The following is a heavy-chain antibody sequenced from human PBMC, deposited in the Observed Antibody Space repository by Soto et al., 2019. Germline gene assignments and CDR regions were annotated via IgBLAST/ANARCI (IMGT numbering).Heavy chain of an antibody. CDR1: GGSFSGYY. V-gene: IGHV4-34*01. CDR3: ASSGSGSFYPNWFDP. CDR2: INHSGST. J-gene: IGHJ5*02. D-gene: IGHD3-10*01. Sequence: QVQLQQWGAGLLKPSETLSLTCAVYGGSFSGYYWSWIRQPPGKGLEWIGEINHSGSTNYNPSLKSRVTISVDTSKNQCSLKLSSVTAADTAVYYCASSGSGSFYPNWFDPWGQGTLVTVSS.